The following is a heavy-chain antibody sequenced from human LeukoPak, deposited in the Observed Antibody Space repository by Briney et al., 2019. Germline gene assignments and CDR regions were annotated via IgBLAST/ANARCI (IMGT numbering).Heavy chain of an antibody. J-gene: IGHJ4*02. D-gene: IGHD2-8*01. CDR1: GGSFSGYY. V-gene: IGHV4-34*01. Sequence: SETLSLTCAVYGGSFSGYYWSWIRQPPGKGQEWIGEINHSGSTNYNPSLKSRVTISVDTSKNQFSLKLSSVTAADTAVYYCARGRLVPPRGSYYFDYWGQGTLVTVSS. CDR3: ARGRLVPPRGSYYFDY. CDR2: INHSGST.